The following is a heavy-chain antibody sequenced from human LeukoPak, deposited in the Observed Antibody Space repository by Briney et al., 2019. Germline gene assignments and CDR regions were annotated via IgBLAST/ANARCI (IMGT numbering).Heavy chain of an antibody. D-gene: IGHD2-15*01. CDR1: GGSFSGYY. V-gene: IGHV4-34*01. CDR2: INHSGST. CDR3: ARKVYSPKGYCSGGSCYPFDY. J-gene: IGHJ4*02. Sequence: ASETLSLTCAVYGGSFSGYYWSWIRQPPGKGLKWIGEINHSGSTNYNPSLKSRVTISVDTSKNQFSLKLSSVTAADTAVYYCARKVYSPKGYCSGGSCYPFDYWGQGTLVTVSS.